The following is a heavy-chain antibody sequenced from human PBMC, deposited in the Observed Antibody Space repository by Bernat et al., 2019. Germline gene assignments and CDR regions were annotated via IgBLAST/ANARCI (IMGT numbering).Heavy chain of an antibody. Sequence: QVQLVQSGAEVKKPGSSVKVSCKASGGTFSSYTISWVRQAPGQGLEWMGRIIPILGIANYAQKFQGRVTITADKSTSTAYMELRSLRSDDTAVYYCARGGCTGGVCRTTDYWGQGTLVTVSS. CDR1: GGTFSSYT. D-gene: IGHD2-8*02. CDR2: IIPILGIA. J-gene: IGHJ4*02. V-gene: IGHV1-69*02. CDR3: ARGGCTGGVCRTTDY.